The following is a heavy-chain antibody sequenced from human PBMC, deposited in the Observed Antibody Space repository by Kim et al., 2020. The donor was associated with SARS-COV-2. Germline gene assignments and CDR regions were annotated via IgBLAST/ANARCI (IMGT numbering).Heavy chain of an antibody. Sequence: GGSLRLSCAASGFTFSSYAMHWVRQAPGKGLEWVAVISYDGSNKYYADSVKGRFTISRDNSKNTLYLQRNSLRAEDTAVYYCARGVTDDILSPYYFDYWGQGTLVTVSS. V-gene: IGHV3-30*04. CDR3: ARGVTDDILSPYYFDY. D-gene: IGHD3-9*01. J-gene: IGHJ4*02. CDR1: GFTFSSYA. CDR2: ISYDGSNK.